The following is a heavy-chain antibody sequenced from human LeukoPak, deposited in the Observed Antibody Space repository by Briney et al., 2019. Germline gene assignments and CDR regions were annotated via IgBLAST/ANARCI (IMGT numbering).Heavy chain of an antibody. CDR1: GFTFSSYA. CDR2: ISYDGSNK. D-gene: IGHD5-24*01. J-gene: IGHJ4*02. Sequence: GRSLRLSCAASGFTFSSYAMPWVRQAPGKGLEWVAVISYDGSNKYYADSVKGRFTISRDNSKNTLYLQMNSLRAEDTAVYYCARDRDGYNDYWGQGTLVTVSS. CDR3: ARDRDGYNDY. V-gene: IGHV3-30*01.